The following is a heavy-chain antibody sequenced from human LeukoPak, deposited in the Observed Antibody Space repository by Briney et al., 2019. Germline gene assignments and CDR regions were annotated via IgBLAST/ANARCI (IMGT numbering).Heavy chain of an antibody. D-gene: IGHD2-21*02. CDR1: GFIFSNYA. J-gene: IGHJ5*02. CDR2: ISGSGGST. Sequence: GGSLRLSCAASGFIFSNYAMSWVRQAPGKGLEWVSGISGSGGSTYYADSVKGRFTISRDNSKNTLYLQMKSLRAEDTAVYYCAKDRGGDCTCRFDPWGQGTLVTVSS. CDR3: AKDRGGDCTCRFDP. V-gene: IGHV3-23*01.